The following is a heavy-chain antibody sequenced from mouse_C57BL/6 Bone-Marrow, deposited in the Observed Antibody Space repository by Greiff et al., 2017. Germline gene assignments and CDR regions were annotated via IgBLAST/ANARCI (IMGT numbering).Heavy chain of an antibody. CDR1: GYTFTSYG. CDR2: IYIGNGYT. J-gene: IGHJ3*01. CDR3: ARCPIYYDYSWFAY. Sequence: VQLQQSGAELVRPGSSVKMSCKTSGYTFTSYGINWVKQRPGQGLEWIGYIYIGNGYTEYNEKFKGKATLTSDTSSSTAYMQLSSLTSEDSAIYVGARCPIYYDYSWFAYWGQGTLVTVSA. V-gene: IGHV1-58*01. D-gene: IGHD2-4*01.